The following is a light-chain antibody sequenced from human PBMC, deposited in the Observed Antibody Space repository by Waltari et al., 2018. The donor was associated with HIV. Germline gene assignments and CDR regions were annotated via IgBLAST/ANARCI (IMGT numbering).Light chain of an antibody. CDR2: GKN. V-gene: IGLV3-19*01. J-gene: IGLJ2*01. Sequence: SSELTQDPAVSVALGQTVRITCQGDSLRSYYASWYQQKQGQAPVLVIYGKNNRPSGIPDRFSGSSSGNTAFLTITGAQAEDEADYYCNSRDSSGNHLVFGGGTKLTVL. CDR3: NSRDSSGNHLV. CDR1: SLRSYY.